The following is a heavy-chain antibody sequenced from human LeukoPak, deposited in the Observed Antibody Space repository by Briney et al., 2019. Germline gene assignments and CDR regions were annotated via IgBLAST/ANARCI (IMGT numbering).Heavy chain of an antibody. D-gene: IGHD3-10*02. CDR1: GFTFSNYG. CDR3: AELGITMIGGV. CDR2: TSYDGTNN. J-gene: IGHJ6*04. V-gene: IGHV3-30*18. Sequence: GRSLRLSCAASGFTFSNYGMHWVRQAPGKGLEWVTVTSYDGTNNYYADSVRGRFTNSRDNSKNTLYLQMNSLRAEDTAVYYCAELGITMIGGVWGKGTTVTISS.